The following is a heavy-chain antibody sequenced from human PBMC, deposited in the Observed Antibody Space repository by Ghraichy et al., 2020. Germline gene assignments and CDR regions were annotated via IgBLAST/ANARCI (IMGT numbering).Heavy chain of an antibody. CDR2: ISTDGSST. CDR1: GFTFSSYW. D-gene: IGHD3-16*01. CDR3: ARDYDYIWGTWGDYYYAMDV. V-gene: IGHV3-74*01. J-gene: IGHJ6*02. Sequence: GGSLRLSCAASGFTFSSYWMHWVRQAPGKGLMWVSRISTDGSSTIYADSVKGRFTISRDNAKNTLYLQMNSLRAEDTAVFYCARDYDYIWGTWGDYYYAMDVWGQGTTVTVSS.